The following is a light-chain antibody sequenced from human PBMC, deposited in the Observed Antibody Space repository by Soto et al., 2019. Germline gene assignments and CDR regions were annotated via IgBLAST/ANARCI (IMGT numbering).Light chain of an antibody. Sequence: ETVLTQSPATLSLSPGERATLSCRASQSVSSYLAWYQQKPGQAPRLLIYDASNRATGIPARFSGSGFGTDFTLTISSLEPEDFAVYYCQQRSNWPPITFGQGTRLEIK. J-gene: IGKJ5*01. CDR3: QQRSNWPPIT. V-gene: IGKV3-11*01. CDR1: QSVSSY. CDR2: DAS.